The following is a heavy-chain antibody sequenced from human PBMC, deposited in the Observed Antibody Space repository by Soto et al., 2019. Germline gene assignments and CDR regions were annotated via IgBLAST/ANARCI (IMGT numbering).Heavy chain of an antibody. D-gene: IGHD3-22*01. V-gene: IGHV3-15*01. CDR3: TTGGGYYGSYYFDY. CDR2: IKSKTDGGTT. CDR1: GFTFSNAW. Sequence: EVQLVESGGGLVQPGGSLRLSCAASGFTFSNAWMSWVRQAPGKGLEWVGRIKSKTDGGTTDYAAPVKGRFTISRDDSKNTLYLQMNSLKTEDTAVYYCTTGGGYYGSYYFDYWGQGTLVTVSS. J-gene: IGHJ4*02.